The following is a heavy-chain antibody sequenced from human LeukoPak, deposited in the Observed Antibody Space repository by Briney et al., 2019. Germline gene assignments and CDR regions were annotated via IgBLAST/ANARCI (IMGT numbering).Heavy chain of an antibody. D-gene: IGHD6-19*01. Sequence: SETLSLTCAVYGESFSGYYWSWIRQPPGKGLEWIGEINHSGSTNYNPSLKSRVTISVDTSKNQFSLKLSSVTAADTAVYYCARAERSSALNSSGWRYFDYWGQGTLVTVSS. CDR1: GESFSGYY. CDR2: INHSGST. CDR3: ARAERSSALNSSGWRYFDY. J-gene: IGHJ4*02. V-gene: IGHV4-34*01.